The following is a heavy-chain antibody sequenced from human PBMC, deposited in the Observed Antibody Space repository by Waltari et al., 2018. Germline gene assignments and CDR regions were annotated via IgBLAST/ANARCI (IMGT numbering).Heavy chain of an antibody. CDR1: GYTFTSYM. CDR3: ARGGDYGGNPFDY. D-gene: IGHD4-17*01. V-gene: IGHV1-3*01. Sequence: QVHLVQPGAEVKKPGASVKVSCKASGYTFTSYMMHWVRQAPGQRLEWMGWINPDNGNTKYSQTFQGRVTITRETSASTAYMELSSLRSEDTAVYYCARGGDYGGNPFDYWGQGTLVTVSS. J-gene: IGHJ4*02. CDR2: INPDNGNT.